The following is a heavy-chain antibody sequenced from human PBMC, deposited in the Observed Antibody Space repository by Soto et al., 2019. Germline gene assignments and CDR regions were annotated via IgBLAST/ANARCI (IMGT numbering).Heavy chain of an antibody. J-gene: IGHJ5*02. CDR2: IFHSGNT. V-gene: IGHV4-4*02. CDR3: ARLGDCSRYSCKHGWFGP. Sequence: SETLSLTCAFSVDSVSSTNWWSWVRQPPGKGLEWIGDIFHSGNTNYNPSLKSRVSISIGKPKNQFSLNLTSVTAADTAVYYCARLGDCSRYSCKHGWFGPWGQGTLVTVSS. CDR1: VDSVSSTNW. D-gene: IGHD2-2*01.